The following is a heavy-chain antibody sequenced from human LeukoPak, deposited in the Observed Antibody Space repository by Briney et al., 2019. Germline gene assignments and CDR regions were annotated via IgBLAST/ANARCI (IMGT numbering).Heavy chain of an antibody. Sequence: AASVKVSCKSSGYTFTTYYMHWVRQAPGQGLEWMGIINPSGGSTSYAQKFQGRVTVTRDMSTSTVYMELSRLRSDDTAVYYCASQFGGHYDILTGYFDAFDIWGQGTMVTVSS. CDR3: ASQFGGHYDILTGYFDAFDI. V-gene: IGHV1-46*01. CDR2: INPSGGST. J-gene: IGHJ3*02. D-gene: IGHD3-9*01. CDR1: GYTFTTYY.